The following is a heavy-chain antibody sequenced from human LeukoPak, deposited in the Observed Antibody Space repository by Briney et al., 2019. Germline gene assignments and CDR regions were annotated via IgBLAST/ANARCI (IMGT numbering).Heavy chain of an antibody. V-gene: IGHV4-59*01. Sequence: PSETLSLTCTVSGGSISSYYWSWIRQPPGKGLEWIGYIYYSGSTNYSPSLKSRVTISVDTSKNQFSLKLSSVTAADTAVYYCARGDSGTFLFDYWGQGTLVTVSS. CDR1: GGSISSYY. D-gene: IGHD1-26*01. CDR2: IYYSGST. J-gene: IGHJ4*02. CDR3: ARGDSGTFLFDY.